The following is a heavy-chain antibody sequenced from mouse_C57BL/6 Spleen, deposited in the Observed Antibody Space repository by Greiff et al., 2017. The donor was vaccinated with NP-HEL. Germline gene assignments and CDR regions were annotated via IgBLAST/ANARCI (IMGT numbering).Heavy chain of an antibody. D-gene: IGHD2-1*01. J-gene: IGHJ2*01. CDR1: GYTFTDYE. CDR3: TRSGGNYYFDY. CDR2: IDPETGGT. V-gene: IGHV1-15*01. Sequence: VQLQQSGAELVRPGASVTLSCKASGYTFTDYEMHWVKQTPVHGLEWIGAIDPETGGTAYNQKFKGKAILTADKSSSTAYMELRSLTSEDSAVYYCTRSGGNYYFDYWGQGTTLTVSS.